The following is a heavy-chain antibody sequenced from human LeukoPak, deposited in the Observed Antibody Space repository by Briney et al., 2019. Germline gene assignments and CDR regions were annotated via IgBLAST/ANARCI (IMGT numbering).Heavy chain of an antibody. V-gene: IGHV1-24*01. D-gene: IGHD6-13*01. CDR1: GYTLTELS. CDR3: ARVGYSRPPVY. CDR2: FDPEDGET. J-gene: IGHJ4*02. Sequence: GASVKVSCKVSGYTLTELSMHWVRQAPGKGLEWMGGFDPEDGETINAQNFQGRVTMTEDTSTDTAYMELRSLRSDDTAVYYCARVGYSRPPVYWGQGTLVTVSS.